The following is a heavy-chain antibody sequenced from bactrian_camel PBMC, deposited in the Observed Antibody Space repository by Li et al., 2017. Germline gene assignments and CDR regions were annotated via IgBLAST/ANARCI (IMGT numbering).Heavy chain of an antibody. CDR2: ICSGGGGT. CDR1: LYTYSISC. J-gene: IGHJ4*01. Sequence: QLVESGGGSVQPGGSLRLSCAYSLYTYSISCMSWFRQAPGKEREGVAAICSGGGGTIYAPTVKGRFTISRNNAKNTVYLQMVSLKPEDTAVYSCVRANLDEENNILPGDWGQGTQVTVS. D-gene: IGHD2*01. V-gene: IGHV3S25*01. CDR3: VRANLDEENNILPGD.